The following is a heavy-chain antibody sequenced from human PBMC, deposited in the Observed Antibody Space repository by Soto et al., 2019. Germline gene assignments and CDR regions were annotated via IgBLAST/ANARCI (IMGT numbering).Heavy chain of an antibody. CDR1: GYTFTSYG. D-gene: IGHD3-3*01. V-gene: IGHV1-18*01. Sequence: QVQLVQSGAEVKKPGASVKVSCKASGYTFTSYGISWVRQAPGQGLEWMGWISAYNGNTNYAQKLQGRVTMTTDTSTSTDYMELRSLRSDDTAVYYCAREYYDFWSGYQSYYYYYMDVWGKGTTVTVSS. CDR2: ISAYNGNT. J-gene: IGHJ6*03. CDR3: AREYYDFWSGYQSYYYYYMDV.